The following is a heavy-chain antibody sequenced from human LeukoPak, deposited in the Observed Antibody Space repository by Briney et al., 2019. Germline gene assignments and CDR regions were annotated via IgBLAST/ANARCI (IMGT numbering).Heavy chain of an antibody. Sequence: SVKVSCKASGGTFSSYAISWVRQAPGQELEWMGGIIPIFGTANYAQKFQGRVTITADESTSTAYMELSSLRSEDTAVYYCAAKEVGATAAGDYWGQGTLVTVSS. CDR3: AAKEVGATAAGDY. D-gene: IGHD1-26*01. CDR1: GGTFSSYA. J-gene: IGHJ4*02. CDR2: IIPIFGTA. V-gene: IGHV1-69*13.